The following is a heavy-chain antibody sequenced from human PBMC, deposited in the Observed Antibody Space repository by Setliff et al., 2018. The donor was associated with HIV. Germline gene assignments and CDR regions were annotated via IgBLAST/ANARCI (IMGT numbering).Heavy chain of an antibody. J-gene: IGHJ6*03. CDR1: GFTLRNYW. Sequence: GGSLRLSCVGSGFTLRNYWMNWVRQVPGTGLVWVSRIKSDGSGATYADSVKGRFTISRDNDKDTLYLQMNILRVEDTAVYYCATEPPGSGYYTITNYYYMDVWGKGTMVTVSS. CDR2: IKSDGSGA. V-gene: IGHV3-74*01. CDR3: ATEPPGSGYYTITNYYYMDV. D-gene: IGHD3-22*01.